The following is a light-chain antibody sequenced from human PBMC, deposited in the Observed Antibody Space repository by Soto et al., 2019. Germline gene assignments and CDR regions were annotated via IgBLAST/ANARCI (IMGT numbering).Light chain of an antibody. CDR1: SSNIGSNT. CDR3: AAWDDRLDVYV. J-gene: IGLJ1*01. V-gene: IGLV1-44*01. CDR2: STS. Sequence: QSVLTQPPSASGTPGQIVAISCSGSSSNIGSNTVTWYQQLPGTAPKLLIYSTSQRSSGVPGRFSGSKSGASASLFISGLQSEDEADYYCAAWDDRLDVYVFGTGTKLTVL.